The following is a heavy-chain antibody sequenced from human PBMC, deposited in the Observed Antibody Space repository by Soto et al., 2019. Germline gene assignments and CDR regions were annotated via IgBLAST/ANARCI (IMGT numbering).Heavy chain of an antibody. V-gene: IGHV1-18*04. CDR3: ARGPYYDFLCGFGPSRSRDYGMDV. D-gene: IGHD3-3*01. Sequence: QVQLVQSGAEVKKPGASVKVSCKASGYTFTSYGISWVRQAPGQGLEWMGWISAYNGNTNYAQKLQGRVTMTTDTSTSTAYMELRSLGSDDTAVYYCARGPYYDFLCGFGPSRSRDYGMDVWGQGTTVTVSS. J-gene: IGHJ6*02. CDR2: ISAYNGNT. CDR1: GYTFTSYG.